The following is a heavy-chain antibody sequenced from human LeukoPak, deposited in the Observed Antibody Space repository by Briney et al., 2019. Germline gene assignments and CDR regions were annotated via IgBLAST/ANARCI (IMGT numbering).Heavy chain of an antibody. CDR2: IKQDGSEK. Sequence: GGSLRLSCAASGFTFSSYWMSRVRQAPGKGLEWVANIKQDGSEKYYVDSVKGRFTICRDNAKNSLYLQMNSLRAEDTAVYYCAKGTIPVYFGYWGQGTLVTVSS. CDR1: GFTFSSYW. CDR3: AKGTIPVYFGY. V-gene: IGHV3-7*01. J-gene: IGHJ4*02. D-gene: IGHD3-3*01.